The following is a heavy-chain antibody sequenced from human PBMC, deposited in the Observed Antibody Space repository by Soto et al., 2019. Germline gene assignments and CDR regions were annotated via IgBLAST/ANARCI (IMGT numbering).Heavy chain of an antibody. J-gene: IGHJ6*02. CDR3: TRRRFGVRGVTTMDV. CDR2: INHSGST. Sequence: SETLSLTCAVYGGSFSGYYWTWIRQPPGKGLEWIGEINHSGSTNYNPSLKSRVTISVDTSKNQFSLKLTSVTAADTAVYYCTRRRFGVRGVTTMDVWGPGTTVTVSS. CDR1: GGSFSGYY. D-gene: IGHD3-10*01. V-gene: IGHV4-34*01.